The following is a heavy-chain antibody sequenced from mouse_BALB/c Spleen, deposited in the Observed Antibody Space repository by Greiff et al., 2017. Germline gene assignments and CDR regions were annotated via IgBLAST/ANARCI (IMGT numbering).Heavy chain of an antibody. CDR1: GFSLTSYG. CDR2: IWAGGST. J-gene: IGHJ2*02. Sequence: VNVVESGPGLVAPSQSLSLTCTVSGFSLTSYGVHWVRQPPGKGLEWLGVIWAGGSTNYNSALMSRLNISKDNSKSQVILKMNSLQTDDTAIYYCDRDLNAFDYWGQGTSLTVSS. V-gene: IGHV2-9*02. CDR3: DRDLNAFDY.